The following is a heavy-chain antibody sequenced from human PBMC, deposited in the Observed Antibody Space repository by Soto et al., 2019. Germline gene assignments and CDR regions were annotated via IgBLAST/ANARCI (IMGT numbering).Heavy chain of an antibody. V-gene: IGHV3-48*03. CDR1: GFSFSSFA. D-gene: IGHD5-18*01. Sequence: GGSLRLSCAASGFSFSSFAMNWVRQAPGRGLEWVSYISDDGASIYYADSLKGRFTISRDNAKNSLSLQMNNLRAEDTAVYYCARENSVQAWLHHFDHWGLGTLVTAPQ. J-gene: IGHJ4*02. CDR2: ISDDGASI. CDR3: ARENSVQAWLHHFDH.